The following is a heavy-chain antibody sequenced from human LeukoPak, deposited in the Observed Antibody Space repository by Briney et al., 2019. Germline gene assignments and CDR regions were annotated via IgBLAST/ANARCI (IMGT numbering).Heavy chain of an antibody. J-gene: IGHJ4*02. CDR1: GDSVSSNNAA. V-gene: IGHV6-1*01. D-gene: IGHD6-13*01. Sequence: SQTLSLTCAISGDSVSSNNAAWNWIRQSPSRGLEWLGRTYYRSKWYNDYAVTVKSRITINPDTSKNQFSLQLNSVTPEDTAVYFCARDQIASAGPNDYWGQGTLVTVSS. CDR3: ARDQIASAGPNDY. CDR2: TYYRSKWYN.